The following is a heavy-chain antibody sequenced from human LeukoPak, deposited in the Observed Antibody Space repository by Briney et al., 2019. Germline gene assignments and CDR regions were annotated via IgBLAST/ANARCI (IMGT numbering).Heavy chain of an antibody. J-gene: IGHJ4*02. Sequence: SVKVSCKASGGTFSSYAISWVRQAPGQGLEWMGGIIPIFGTANYAQKFQGRVTITADKSTSTAYMELSSLRAEDTAVYYCAKWGYSGSYYGGFFDYWGQGTLVTVSS. V-gene: IGHV1-69*06. D-gene: IGHD1-26*01. CDR3: AKWGYSGSYYGGFFDY. CDR2: IIPIFGTA. CDR1: GGTFSSYA.